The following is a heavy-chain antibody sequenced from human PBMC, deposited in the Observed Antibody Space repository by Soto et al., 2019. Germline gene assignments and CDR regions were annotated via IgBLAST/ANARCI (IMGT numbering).Heavy chain of an antibody. J-gene: IGHJ5*02. D-gene: IGHD3-16*02. CDR2: ISNNGGST. CDR3: AKGYISGPTWWFDP. CDR1: GFTFSSYA. V-gene: IGHV3-23*01. Sequence: EVQLLESGGGLVQPGESLRLSCAASGFTFSSYALTWVRQAPGKGLEWVSAISNNGGSTYYADSVKGRFTVSRDNSKNTLYLEMNRLRAEDTAVYYCAKGYISGPTWWFDPWGQGTLVTVSS.